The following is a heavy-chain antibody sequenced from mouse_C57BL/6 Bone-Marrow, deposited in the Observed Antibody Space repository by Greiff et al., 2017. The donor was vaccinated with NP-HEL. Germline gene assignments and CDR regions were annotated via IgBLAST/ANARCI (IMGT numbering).Heavy chain of an antibody. D-gene: IGHD1-1*01. J-gene: IGHJ3*01. CDR3: ARGVIYYYGSSYAWFAY. Sequence: EVQLQQSGPVLVKPGASVKMSCKASGYTFTDYYMNWVKQSHGKSLEWIGVINPYNGGTSYNQKFKGKATLTVDKYSSPAYMELNSLTSEYSAVYYCARGVIYYYGSSYAWFAYWGQGTLVTVSA. CDR1: GYTFTDYY. CDR2: INPYNGGT. V-gene: IGHV1-19*01.